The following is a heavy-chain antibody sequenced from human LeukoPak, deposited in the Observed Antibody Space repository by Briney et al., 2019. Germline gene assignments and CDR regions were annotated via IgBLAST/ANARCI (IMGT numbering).Heavy chain of an antibody. J-gene: IGHJ3*02. D-gene: IGHD2-2*01. CDR3: ARTPFCSSTSCYAQNAFDI. Sequence: ASVKVSCKASGYTFTSYAMHWVRQAPGQGLEWMGWINAGNGNTKYSQKFQGRVTITRDTSASTAYMELSSLRSEDTAVYYCARTPFCSSTSCYAQNAFDIWGQGTMVTVSS. CDR2: INAGNGNT. V-gene: IGHV1-3*01. CDR1: GYTFTSYA.